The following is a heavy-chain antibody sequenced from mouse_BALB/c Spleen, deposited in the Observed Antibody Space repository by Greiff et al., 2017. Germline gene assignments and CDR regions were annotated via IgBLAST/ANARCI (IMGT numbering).Heavy chain of an antibody. V-gene: IGHV14-3*02. CDR3: ARGYGSSSFDY. Sequence: VHVKQSGAELVKPGASVKLSCTASGFNIKDTYMPWVKQRPEQGLEWIGRIDPANGNTKYDPKFQGKATITADTSSNTPYLQLSSLTSEDTAVYYSARGYGSSSFDYWGQGTTLTVSS. CDR2: IDPANGNT. D-gene: IGHD1-1*01. J-gene: IGHJ2*01. CDR1: GFNIKDTY.